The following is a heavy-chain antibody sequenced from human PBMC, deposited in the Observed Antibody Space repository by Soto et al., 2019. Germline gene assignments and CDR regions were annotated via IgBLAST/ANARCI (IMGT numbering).Heavy chain of an antibody. D-gene: IGHD6-19*01. Sequence: QVQLQESGRGLVKPSETLSLTCAVSGYSITSSSNWWGWIRQPPGKGLEWIGYIYYIGRAYYNASLKSRVAMSVDTSKNQFSLKLNSVTAVDTAVYYCARISGDSSGWIDYWGQGTLVTVSS. V-gene: IGHV4-28*01. J-gene: IGHJ4*02. CDR2: IYYIGRA. CDR3: ARISGDSSGWIDY. CDR1: GYSITSSSNW.